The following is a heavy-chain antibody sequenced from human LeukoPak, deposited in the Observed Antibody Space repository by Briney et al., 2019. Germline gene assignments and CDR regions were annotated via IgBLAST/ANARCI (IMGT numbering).Heavy chain of an antibody. CDR2: ISNGGVT. D-gene: IGHD3-10*01. J-gene: IGHJ4*02. V-gene: IGHV3-53*01. CDR3: GGSGSYYTPSYY. CDR1: DLTVSDYY. Sequence: GGSLRLSCATSDLTVSDYYMSWVRQAPGRGLEWVSVISNGGVTYYADSVKGRFTIPRDDSNDTVYLQMNNVRPEDTAVYYCGGSGSYYTPSYYWGQGTLVTVSS.